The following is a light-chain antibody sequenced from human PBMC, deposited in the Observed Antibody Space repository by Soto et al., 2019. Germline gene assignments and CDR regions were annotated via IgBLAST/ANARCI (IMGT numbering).Light chain of an antibody. CDR2: DAS. J-gene: IGKJ5*01. CDR3: LQHSTYPIT. CDR1: QSISSW. Sequence: DIKMTQSPSTLSASVGDRVTITCRASQSISSWLAWYQQKPGKAPKLLIYDASSLESGVPSRFSGSGSGTECTLTISSLQPDDFAIYYCLQHSTYPITLGQGTRLEIK. V-gene: IGKV1-5*01.